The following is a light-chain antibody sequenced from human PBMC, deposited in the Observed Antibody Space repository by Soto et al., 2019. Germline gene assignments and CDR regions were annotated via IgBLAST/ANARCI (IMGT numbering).Light chain of an antibody. V-gene: IGKV3-11*01. CDR1: QSVSSY. J-gene: IGKJ2*01. CDR3: QQRSSWPMYT. Sequence: EIVLTQSPATLSLSPGERATLSCRASQSVSSYLVWYQQKPGQAPRLLIYDASNRATGIPARFSGSGSGTDFTHTISSLEPEDFAVYYCQQRSSWPMYTFGQGTKLEIK. CDR2: DAS.